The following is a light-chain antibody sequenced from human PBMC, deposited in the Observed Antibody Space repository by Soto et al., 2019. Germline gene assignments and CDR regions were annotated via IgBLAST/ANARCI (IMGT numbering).Light chain of an antibody. Sequence: QSVLTQPPSASATPGQRVTISCSGSNSNIGGKTVTWYQQIPGQAPKVVIHSDDQRPSGVPDRFSGSKSGTSASLAISAVQSEDEADYFCASWEDSLTVVVGGGTKVTVL. V-gene: IGLV1-44*01. CDR1: NSNIGGKT. CDR3: ASWEDSLTVV. J-gene: IGLJ2*01. CDR2: SDD.